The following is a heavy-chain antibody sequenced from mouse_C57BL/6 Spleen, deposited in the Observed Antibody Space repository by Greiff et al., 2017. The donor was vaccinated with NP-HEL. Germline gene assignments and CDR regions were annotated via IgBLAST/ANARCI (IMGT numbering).Heavy chain of an antibody. D-gene: IGHD4-1*02. CDR1: GYTFTSYW. J-gene: IGHJ2*01. CDR2: IDPSDSYT. V-gene: IGHV1-69*01. CDR3: ARLANWAPFDY. Sequence: VQLQQPGAELVMPGASVKLSCKASGYTFTSYWMHWVKQRPGQGLEWIGEIDPSDSYTNYNQKFKGKSTLTVDKSSSTAYMQLSSLTSEDSAVYYCARLANWAPFDYWGQGTTLTVSS.